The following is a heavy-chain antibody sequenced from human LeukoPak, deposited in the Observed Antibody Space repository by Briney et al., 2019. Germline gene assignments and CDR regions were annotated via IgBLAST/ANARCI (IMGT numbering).Heavy chain of an antibody. J-gene: IGHJ3*02. CDR1: GGSISSYY. V-gene: IGHV4-59*01. Sequence: SETLSLTCTVSGGSISSYYWSWIRQPPGKGLEWIGYIYYSGSTNYNPSLKSRVTISVDTSKNQFSLKLSSVTAADTAVYYCARGAFDIWGQGTMVTVSS. CDR3: ARGAFDI. CDR2: IYYSGST.